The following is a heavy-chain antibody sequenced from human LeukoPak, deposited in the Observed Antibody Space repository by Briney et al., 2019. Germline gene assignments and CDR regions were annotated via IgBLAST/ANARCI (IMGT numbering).Heavy chain of an antibody. CDR2: ISGRTGGT. CDR3: AKCGNSGCHLIDY. CDR1: GFTVNTNP. J-gene: IGHJ4*02. D-gene: IGHD5-12*01. V-gene: IGHV3-23*01. Sequence: AGGSLRLSCAASGFTVNTNPMSWVRQAPGKGLEWVSAISGRTGGTYHADSVKGRFTIYRDNSKSTLYLQMDSLRAEDTAVYYCAKCGNSGCHLIDYWGQGTLVTVSS.